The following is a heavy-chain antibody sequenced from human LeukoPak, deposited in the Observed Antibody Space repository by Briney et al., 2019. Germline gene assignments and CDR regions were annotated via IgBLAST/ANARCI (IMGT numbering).Heavy chain of an antibody. V-gene: IGHV3-30-3*01. CDR2: ISWDGNIR. Sequence: GGSLRLSCAASGFTFRSHAFHWIRQAPGKGLEWVAFISWDGNIRYYAESVKGRFTLSRDNSKNTLYLQMNSLRIEDTAVHYCARDYSGWYVFDYWGQGTLVAVSP. J-gene: IGHJ4*02. CDR3: ARDYSGWYVFDY. D-gene: IGHD6-19*01. CDR1: GFTFRSHA.